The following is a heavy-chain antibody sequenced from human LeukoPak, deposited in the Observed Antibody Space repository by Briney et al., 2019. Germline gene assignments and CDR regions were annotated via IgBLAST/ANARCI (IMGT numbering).Heavy chain of an antibody. V-gene: IGHV4-59*10. CDR1: GGSFSGYY. D-gene: IGHD3-10*01. CDR3: ASLNYYGSGSNWFDP. J-gene: IGHJ5*02. Sequence: SETLSLTCAVYGGSFSGYYWSWIRQPAGKGLEWIGRIYTSGSTNYNPSLKSRVTISVDTSKNQFSLKLSSVTAADTAVYYCASLNYYGSGSNWFDPWGQGTLVTVSS. CDR2: IYTSGST.